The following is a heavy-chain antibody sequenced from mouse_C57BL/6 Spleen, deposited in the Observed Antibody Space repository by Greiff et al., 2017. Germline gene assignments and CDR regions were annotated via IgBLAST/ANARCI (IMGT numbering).Heavy chain of an antibody. V-gene: IGHV1-82*01. CDR2: IYPGGGDT. CDR1: GYAFSSSW. D-gene: IGHD2-4*01. CDR3: ANDNDYDGGFAY. J-gene: IGHJ3*01. Sequence: QVQLQQSGPELVKPGASVKISCKASGYAFSSSWMNWVKQRPGKGLEWIGRIYPGGGDTNYNGKFKGKATLTADKSSSTAYMQLSSLTSEDSAVYFWANDNDYDGGFAYWGQGTLVTVSA.